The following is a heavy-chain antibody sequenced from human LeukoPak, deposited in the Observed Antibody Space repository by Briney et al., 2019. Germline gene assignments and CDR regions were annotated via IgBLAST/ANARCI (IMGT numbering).Heavy chain of an antibody. CDR1: GYSISSGYY. CDR3: ASAYYDILGGHFDY. V-gene: IGHV4-38-2*02. J-gene: IGHJ4*02. Sequence: SETLSHTCTVSGYSISSGYYWGWIRQPPGKGLEWIGSIYHSGSTYYNPSLKSRVTISVDTSKNQFSLKVTSVTAADTAVYYCASAYYDILGGHFDYWGQGTLVTVSS. CDR2: IYHSGST. D-gene: IGHD3-9*01.